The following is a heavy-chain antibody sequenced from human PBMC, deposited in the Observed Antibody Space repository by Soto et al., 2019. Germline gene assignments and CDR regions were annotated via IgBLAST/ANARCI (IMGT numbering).Heavy chain of an antibody. CDR2: IIPFFSSV. CDR3: ARGHQYGGNSDAFEF. D-gene: IGHD2-21*02. CDR1: GHTFSSST. Sequence: QVHLVQSGAEVKKPGSSVKVSCKASGHTFSSSTLTWVRQVPGQGPEWMGGIIPFFSSVNYAQKFQDRVTITADVSTSTTYMELRSLRSEDTAVYYCARGHQYGGNSDAFEFWGQGTVVTVSS. J-gene: IGHJ3*01. V-gene: IGHV1-69*12.